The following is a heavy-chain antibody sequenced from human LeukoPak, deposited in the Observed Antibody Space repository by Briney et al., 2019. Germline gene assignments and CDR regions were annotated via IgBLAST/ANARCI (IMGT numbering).Heavy chain of an antibody. D-gene: IGHD6-13*01. Sequence: GGSLRLSCETSGFTFRNYGMSWVRRAPGKGLEWVSSTSGDGGETFYAESVKGRFTISRDNSKNTLYLQMNSLRAEDTAIYYCAKKAVSSSWTYFDYWGQGALVTVSS. CDR2: TSGDGGET. CDR1: GFTFRNYG. J-gene: IGHJ4*02. CDR3: AKKAVSSSWTYFDY. V-gene: IGHV3-23*01.